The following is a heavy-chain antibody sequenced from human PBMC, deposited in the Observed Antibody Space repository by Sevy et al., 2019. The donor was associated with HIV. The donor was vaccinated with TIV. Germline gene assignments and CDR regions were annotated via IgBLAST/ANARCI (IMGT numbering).Heavy chain of an antibody. CDR1: GFTFSVAA. V-gene: IGHV3-73*01. Sequence: GGSLRLSCAASGFTFSVAAVHWVRQASGKGLEWVGRIRNKADSYATSYAASVKGRFTNSRDDSKNMAYLQMNSLKTEDTAVYCCGRQGVAAEIDYWGRGTLVTVSS. J-gene: IGHJ4*02. D-gene: IGHD6-13*01. CDR3: GRQGVAAEIDY. CDR2: IRNKADSYAT.